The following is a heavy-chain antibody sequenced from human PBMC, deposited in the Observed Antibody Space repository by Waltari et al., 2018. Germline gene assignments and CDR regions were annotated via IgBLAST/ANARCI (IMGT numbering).Heavy chain of an antibody. CDR3: AKTDNDYGDPFDY. D-gene: IGHD4-17*01. V-gene: IGHV3-30*18. J-gene: IGHJ4*02. Sequence: QVQLVESGGGVVQPGRSLRLSCAASGFTFSSYGMHWVRQAPGKGLEWVAVIWYDGSNKYYADSVKGRFTISRDNSKNTLYLQMNSLRAEDTAMYYCAKTDNDYGDPFDYWGQGTLVTVSS. CDR2: IWYDGSNK. CDR1: GFTFSSYG.